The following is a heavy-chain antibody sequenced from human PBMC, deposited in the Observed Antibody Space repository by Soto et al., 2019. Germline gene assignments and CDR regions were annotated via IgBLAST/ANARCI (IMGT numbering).Heavy chain of an antibody. V-gene: IGHV3-66*01. Sequence: PGGSLRLSCAASGFTVSSSYMSWVRQAPGKGLEWVSVIYSGGSTYYADSVKGRFTISRDNSKNTLYLQMNSLRAEDTAVYYCARERIQPYYQDVWGKGTTVTVSS. D-gene: IGHD5-18*01. CDR2: IYSGGST. J-gene: IGHJ6*03. CDR3: ARERIQPYYQDV. CDR1: GFTVSSSY.